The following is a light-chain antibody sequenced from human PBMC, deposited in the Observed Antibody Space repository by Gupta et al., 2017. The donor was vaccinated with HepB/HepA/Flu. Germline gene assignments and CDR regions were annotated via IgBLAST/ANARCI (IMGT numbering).Light chain of an antibody. Sequence: DIQTTQSPSTLSASIGDRATITCRTSQRISSWLAWYQQKPGKAPKLLIYNASSLESGVPSRFSGSGSGTEFTLSISSLQPDDFATYYCQQYYNNLCTFGQGTKVEIK. CDR1: QRISSW. CDR2: NAS. CDR3: QQYYNNLCT. V-gene: IGKV1-5*03. J-gene: IGKJ1*01.